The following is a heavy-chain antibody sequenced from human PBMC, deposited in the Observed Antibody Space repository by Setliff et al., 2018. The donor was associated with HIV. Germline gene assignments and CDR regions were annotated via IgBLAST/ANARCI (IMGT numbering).Heavy chain of an antibody. CDR1: GYTFTSYY. Sequence: ASVKVSCKASGYTFTSYYMHWVRQAPGQGFEWMGIIYPGDSQTKYNPSFQGQVTISVDKSLRTAYLQWSSLKTSDTAFYFCARGADYRDVWGQGTLVTVSS. CDR3: ARGADYRDV. D-gene: IGHD4-17*01. V-gene: IGHV5-51*01. CDR2: IYPGDSQT. J-gene: IGHJ4*02.